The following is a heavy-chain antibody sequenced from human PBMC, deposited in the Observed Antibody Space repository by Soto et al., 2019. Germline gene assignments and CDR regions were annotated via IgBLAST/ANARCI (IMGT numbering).Heavy chain of an antibody. Sequence: GGSLRLSCAASGFTFDDYAMHWVRQAPGKGLEWVSGISWSSGSIGYADSVKGRFTISRNNANNSLYLQMNSLRAEDAALYYCSAITDYYDSSGYVNAFDIWGQGTLVTVSS. D-gene: IGHD3-22*01. CDR3: SAITDYYDSSGYVNAFDI. V-gene: IGHV3-9*01. CDR2: ISWSSGSI. CDR1: GFTFDDYA. J-gene: IGHJ3*02.